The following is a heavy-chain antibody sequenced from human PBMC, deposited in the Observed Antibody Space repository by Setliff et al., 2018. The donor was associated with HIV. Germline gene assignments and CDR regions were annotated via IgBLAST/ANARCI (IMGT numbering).Heavy chain of an antibody. CDR2: IYYSGST. CDR3: ARALYGEYGGDLNWLDP. Sequence: SETLSLTCTVSGDFFSSHFWSWIRQPPGKGLEWIGSIYYSGSTNYNPSLKSRVTISVETSKNQFSLKLNSVTAADTAVYYCARALYGEYGGDLNWLDPWGQGTLVTVSS. J-gene: IGHJ5*02. CDR1: GDFFSSHF. D-gene: IGHD4-17*01. V-gene: IGHV4-59*11.